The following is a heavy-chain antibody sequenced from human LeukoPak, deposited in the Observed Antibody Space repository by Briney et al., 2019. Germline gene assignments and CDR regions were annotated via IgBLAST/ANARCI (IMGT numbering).Heavy chain of an antibody. J-gene: IGHJ1*01. D-gene: IGHD6-13*01. CDR3: ASRIAAAGAEYFQH. Sequence: GGSLRLSCAASGLTFSSYWMSWVRQAPGKGLEWVANIKQDGSEKYYVDSVKGRFTISRDNAKNSLYLQMNSLRAEDTAVYYWASRIAAAGAEYFQHWGQGTLVTVSS. CDR1: GLTFSSYW. V-gene: IGHV3-7*03. CDR2: IKQDGSEK.